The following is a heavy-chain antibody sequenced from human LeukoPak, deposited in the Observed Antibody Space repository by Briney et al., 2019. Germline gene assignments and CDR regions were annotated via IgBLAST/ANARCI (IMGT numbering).Heavy chain of an antibody. CDR2: ISYDGTNE. D-gene: IGHD6-13*01. CDR3: ARDLAAAADFDY. V-gene: IGHV3-30-3*01. Sequence: GGSLRLSCAASGFTFSSYAMHWVRQAPGKGLEWVAVISYDGTNEYSADSVKGRLTISRDNSKNTLYLQMNSLRAEDTAVYYCARDLAAAADFDYWGQGTLVTVSS. CDR1: GFTFSSYA. J-gene: IGHJ4*02.